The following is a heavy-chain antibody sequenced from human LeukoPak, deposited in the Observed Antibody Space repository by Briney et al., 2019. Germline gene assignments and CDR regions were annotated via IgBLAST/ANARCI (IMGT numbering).Heavy chain of an antibody. CDR2: IYSGGST. CDR1: GFTVGSNY. CDR3: AGNNYASGTFHVY. J-gene: IGHJ4*02. V-gene: IGHV3-66*02. Sequence: GGSLRLSCAASGFTVGSNYMYWVRQAPGKGFEWVASIYSGGSTDYADSVKGRFTISRDSTKNTVYLQMNSLRSDDTAVYYCAGNNYASGTFHVYWGQGTLVTVSS. D-gene: IGHD3-10*01.